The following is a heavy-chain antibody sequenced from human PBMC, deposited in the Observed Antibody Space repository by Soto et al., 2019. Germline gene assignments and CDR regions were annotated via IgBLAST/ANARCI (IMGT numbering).Heavy chain of an antibody. J-gene: IGHJ6*02. CDR2: ITPFNGNT. V-gene: IGHV1-45*02. Sequence: QMQLVQSGAEVKKTGSSVEVSCKASGYTFTYRYLHWVRQAPGQALEWMGWITPFNGNTNYAQKFQDRVTITRDRSMSTAYMELSSLRSEDTAMYYCASHSGSSYYYYGMDVWGQGTTVTVSS. CDR3: ASHSGSSYYYYGMDV. CDR1: GYTFTYRY. D-gene: IGHD1-26*01.